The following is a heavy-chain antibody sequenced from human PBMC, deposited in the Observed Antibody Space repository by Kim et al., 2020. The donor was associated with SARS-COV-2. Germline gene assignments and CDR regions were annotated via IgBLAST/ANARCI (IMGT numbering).Heavy chain of an antibody. J-gene: IGHJ4*02. CDR3: TTFDIVVVPAAY. V-gene: IGHV3-15*01. Sequence: DYAAPVKGRFTISRDDAKNTLYLQMNSLKTEDTAVYYCTTFDIVVVPAAYWGQGTLVTVSS. D-gene: IGHD2-2*01.